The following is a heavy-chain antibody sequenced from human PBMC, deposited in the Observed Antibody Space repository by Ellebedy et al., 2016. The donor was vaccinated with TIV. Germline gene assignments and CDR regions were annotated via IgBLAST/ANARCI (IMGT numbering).Heavy chain of an antibody. V-gene: IGHV3-23*01. CDR1: GFTFSSYA. Sequence: GESLKISCAASGFTFSSYAMSWVRQAPGKGLEWVSGINNGGRTTSYADSVEGRFTISRDNSKKTLYLQMNSLRAEDTAIYYCAKGRGGGSDSSAPRYYFDYWGLGTLVTVSS. D-gene: IGHD3-22*01. J-gene: IGHJ4*02. CDR2: INNGGRTT. CDR3: AKGRGGGSDSSAPRYYFDY.